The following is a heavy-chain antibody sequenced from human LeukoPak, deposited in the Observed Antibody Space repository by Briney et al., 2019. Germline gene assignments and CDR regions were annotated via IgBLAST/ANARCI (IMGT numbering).Heavy chain of an antibody. J-gene: IGHJ4*02. CDR2: ISGSGDKT. CDR3: ARAFEYYDFWSGYQRTYYFDY. CDR1: GFTFSSNG. Sequence: TGGSLRLSCAASGFTFSSNGMSWVRKAPGKGLEWVSSISGSGDKTYYADSVKGRFTISRDNSKSTMYLQMNSLRAEDTAVYYCARAFEYYDFWSGYQRTYYFDYWGQGTLVTVSS. V-gene: IGHV3-23*01. D-gene: IGHD3-3*01.